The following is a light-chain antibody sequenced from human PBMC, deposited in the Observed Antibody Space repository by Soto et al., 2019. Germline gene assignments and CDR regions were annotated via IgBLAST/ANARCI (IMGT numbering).Light chain of an antibody. CDR1: QSVSSY. CDR3: RQRSNWLMYT. CDR2: DAS. V-gene: IGKV3-11*01. J-gene: IGKJ2*01. Sequence: EIVLTQSPATLSLSPGERATLSCRASQSVSSYLAWYQQKPGQAPRLLIYDASNRATGIPARFSGSGSGTDFTLTISRLEPEDFAVYYCRQRSNWLMYTFGQGTKLEIK.